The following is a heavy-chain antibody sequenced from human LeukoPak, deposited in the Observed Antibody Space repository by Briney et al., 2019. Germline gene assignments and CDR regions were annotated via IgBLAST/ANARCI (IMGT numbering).Heavy chain of an antibody. Sequence: GGSLRLSCAASGFIFSTYGMHWVRQAPGKGLEYVSGIDSNGYGTYYGNSVKGRFTISRDNSKNTLYLQMDNLTTEDMAVYYSATCSGGGCHDFDHWGQGTLVTVSS. CDR1: GFIFSTYG. CDR3: ATCSGGGCHDFDH. CDR2: IDSNGYGT. D-gene: IGHD2-15*01. V-gene: IGHV3-64*01. J-gene: IGHJ4*02.